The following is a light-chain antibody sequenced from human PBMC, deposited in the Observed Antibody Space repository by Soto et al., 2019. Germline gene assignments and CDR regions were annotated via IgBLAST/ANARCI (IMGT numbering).Light chain of an antibody. CDR2: AAS. V-gene: IGKV1-39*01. Sequence: DIQMTQSPSSLSASVGDRVTITCRASQSISTYLNWYQQKSGSAPQLLVYAASKLQSGVPLRFRGNGSGTTFTLTVISQRRDDFSTYYCERSYNTLWWTFGQGTKVQ. CDR1: QSISTY. CDR3: ERSYNTLWWT. J-gene: IGKJ1*01.